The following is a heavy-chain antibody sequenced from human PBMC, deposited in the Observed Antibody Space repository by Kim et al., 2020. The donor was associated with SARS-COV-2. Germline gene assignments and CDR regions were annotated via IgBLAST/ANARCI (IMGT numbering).Heavy chain of an antibody. D-gene: IGHD3-3*01. CDR2: ISSSSSYI. CDR3: ARDPSRFDFWGVTKWHFDL. Sequence: GGSLRLSCAASGFTFSSYSMNWVRQAPGKGLEWVSSISSSSSYIYYADSVKGRFTISRDNAKNSLYLQMNSLRAEDTAVYYCARDPSRFDFWGVTKWHFDLWGRGTLVTVSS. V-gene: IGHV3-21*01. CDR1: GFTFSSYS. J-gene: IGHJ2*01.